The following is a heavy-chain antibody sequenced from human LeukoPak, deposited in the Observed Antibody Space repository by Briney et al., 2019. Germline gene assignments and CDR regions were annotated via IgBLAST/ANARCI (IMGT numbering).Heavy chain of an antibody. CDR3: AKDRASYYYDSSGLGIQH. CDR2: IIPILGIA. D-gene: IGHD3-22*01. CDR1: GGTFSSYA. V-gene: IGHV1-69*04. J-gene: IGHJ1*01. Sequence: SVKVSCKASGGTFSSYAISWVRQAPGQGLEWMGRIIPILGIANYAQKFQGRVTITADKSTSTAYMELSSLRSEDTAVYYCAKDRASYYYDSSGLGIQHWGQGTLVTVSS.